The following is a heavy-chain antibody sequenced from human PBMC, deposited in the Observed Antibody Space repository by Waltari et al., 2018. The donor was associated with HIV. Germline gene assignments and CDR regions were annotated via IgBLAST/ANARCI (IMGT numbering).Heavy chain of an antibody. V-gene: IGHV3-23*01. Sequence: QLLESGGGLVEPGGSLRLSCAASAFIFTDFAMDWVRQAPGKGLEWVSAIRGGGETFYADSVKGRFTISRDNSKNTLYLQMNSLRADDAAVYYCVKDSGRAADVFDLWGQGTMVTVSS. CDR2: IRGGGET. CDR3: VKDSGRAADVFDL. D-gene: IGHD3-10*01. J-gene: IGHJ3*01. CDR1: AFIFTDFA.